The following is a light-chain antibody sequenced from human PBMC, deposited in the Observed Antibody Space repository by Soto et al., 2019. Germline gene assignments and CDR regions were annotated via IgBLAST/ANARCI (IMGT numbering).Light chain of an antibody. Sequence: SLPPAARAPVARGASQSVSILLAWYQQKPGQAPRLLIHGATTRATGIPARFSGSGSGTEFTLTISSLQSEDFAAYYCQQYNNYSRTFGQGTKVDIK. V-gene: IGKV3-15*01. J-gene: IGKJ1*01. CDR2: GAT. CDR1: QSVSIL. CDR3: QQYNNYSRT.